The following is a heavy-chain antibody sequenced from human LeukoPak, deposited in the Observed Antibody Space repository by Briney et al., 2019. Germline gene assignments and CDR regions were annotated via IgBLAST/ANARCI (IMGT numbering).Heavy chain of an antibody. J-gene: IGHJ4*02. CDR2: VYYSGST. V-gene: IGHV4-39*01. CDR1: GGSISSTTYY. Sequence: PSETLSLTCTVSGGSISSTTYYWGWIRQPPGKGLEWIGGVYYSGSTYYNPSLKSRGIISVDTSKNQFSLRLSSVTAADTAVYYCAGHGSIGSGYLYWGQGTLVTVSS. CDR3: AGHGSIGSGYLY. D-gene: IGHD5-12*01.